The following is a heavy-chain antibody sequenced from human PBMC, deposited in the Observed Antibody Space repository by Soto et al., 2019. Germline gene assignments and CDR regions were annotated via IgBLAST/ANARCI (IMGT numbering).Heavy chain of an antibody. D-gene: IGHD5-18*01. J-gene: IGHJ3*02. CDR3: ARGFNYGQDALDI. Sequence: QVQLVQSGAEVKKPGASVKVSCKASGYTFTDYFIHWVRQAPGLGLEWMGWINPNTGATIYAQKFQAWVTMTRDTSINTAYLDLSSLGSDDSASYYCARGFNYGQDALDIWGPGTMVSVSA. V-gene: IGHV1-2*04. CDR2: INPNTGAT. CDR1: GYTFTDYF.